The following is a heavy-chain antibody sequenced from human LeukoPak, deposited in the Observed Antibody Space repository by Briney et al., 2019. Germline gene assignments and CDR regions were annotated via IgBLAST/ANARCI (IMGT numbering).Heavy chain of an antibody. J-gene: IGHJ4*02. Sequence: SETLPLTCTVSGGSISSSSYYWGWIRQPPGKGLEWIGSIYYSGSTYYNPSLKSRVTISVDTSKNQFSLKLSSVTAADTAVYYCASWGGYSYGSPFDYWGQGTLSPSPQ. V-gene: IGHV4-39*01. CDR3: ASWGGYSYGSPFDY. D-gene: IGHD5-18*01. CDR1: GGSISSSSYY. CDR2: IYYSGST.